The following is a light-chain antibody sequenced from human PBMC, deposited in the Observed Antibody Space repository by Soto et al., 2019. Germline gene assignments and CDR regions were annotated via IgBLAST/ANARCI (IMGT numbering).Light chain of an antibody. CDR3: QQHINWPLT. CDR2: EAS. J-gene: IGKJ4*01. CDR1: QTVSSS. V-gene: IGKV3-11*01. Sequence: EIVLTQSPATLSLSPGEGATLSCRAGQTVSSSLAWYQQKPGQAPRLLIYEASNRATGIPARFSGSGSGADFTLTISSLEPEDFALYYCQQHINWPLTFGGGTKVDIK.